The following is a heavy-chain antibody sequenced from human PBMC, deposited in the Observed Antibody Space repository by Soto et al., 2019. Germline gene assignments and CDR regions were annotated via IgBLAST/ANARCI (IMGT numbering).Heavy chain of an antibody. CDR3: ARDCSGGSCYPGMDV. D-gene: IGHD2-15*01. J-gene: IGHJ6*02. Sequence: XGSLRLSCAASGFNFNSYTINWVRQAPGKRLEWLSSISSSGYIFSTDSVRGRFTISRDNAKNSVCLQINSLRAEDTAVYFCARDCSGGSCYPGMDVWGQGTTVTVSS. V-gene: IGHV3-21*01. CDR1: GFNFNSYT. CDR2: ISSSGYI.